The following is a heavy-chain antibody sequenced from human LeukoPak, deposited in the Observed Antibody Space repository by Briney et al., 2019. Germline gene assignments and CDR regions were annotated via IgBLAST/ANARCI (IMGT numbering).Heavy chain of an antibody. D-gene: IGHD2-2*01. Sequence: PGGSLRLSCAASGFTFSSYWMHWVRQAPGKGLVWVSRINSDGSSTSYADSVEGRFAISRDNAKNTLYLQMNSLRAEDTAVYYCAIPLRYCSSTSCLDYWGQGTLVTVSS. CDR3: AIPLRYCSSTSCLDY. CDR1: GFTFSSYW. J-gene: IGHJ4*02. V-gene: IGHV3-74*01. CDR2: INSDGSST.